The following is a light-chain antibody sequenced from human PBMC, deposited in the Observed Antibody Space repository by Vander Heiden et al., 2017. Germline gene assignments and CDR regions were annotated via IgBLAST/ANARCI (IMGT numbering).Light chain of an antibody. Sequence: DIQMTKSPSSLSASVGDRATSTCRASQSINSCLTWSQQKPGEAPKHLIYAASSLQSRVPSTFSGGRSGTDFTLTISSPQPEDVATYYCQQSYSTPITFGQGTQVEIK. CDR3: QQSYSTPIT. CDR2: AAS. V-gene: IGKV1-39*01. J-gene: IGKJ5*01. CDR1: QSINSC.